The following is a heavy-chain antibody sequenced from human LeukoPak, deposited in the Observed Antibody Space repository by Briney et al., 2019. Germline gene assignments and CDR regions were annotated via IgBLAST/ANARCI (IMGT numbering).Heavy chain of an antibody. D-gene: IGHD2-2*02. V-gene: IGHV4-4*07. J-gene: IGHJ5*02. CDR2: IYTSGST. Sequence: SETLSLTCTVSGGSISSYYWSWIRQPPGKGLEWIGRIYTSGSTNYNPSLKSRVTMSVDTSKNQFSLRLSSVTAADTAVYYCARNIVVVPAAIGGYNWFDPWGQGTLVTVSS. CDR3: ARNIVVVPAAIGGYNWFDP. CDR1: GGSISSYY.